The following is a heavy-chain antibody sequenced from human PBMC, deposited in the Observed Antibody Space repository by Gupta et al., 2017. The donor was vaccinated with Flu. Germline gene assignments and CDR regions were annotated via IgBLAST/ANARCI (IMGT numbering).Heavy chain of an antibody. CDR1: GFAFDDHV. J-gene: IGHJ4*02. CDR3: VRAITSYSGNYSRPRFYFDY. V-gene: IGHV3-23*01. CDR2: ISSTGRNT. Sequence: EVHLLESGGASIQPGRSLTLSCAASGFAFDDHVLTWVRQAPGMGLEWVSAISSTGRNTYYADSVRGRFTISRDNAKNTLYLQMNSLRAEDTAVYYCVRAITSYSGNYSRPRFYFDYWGQGTLVTVSS. D-gene: IGHD1-26*01.